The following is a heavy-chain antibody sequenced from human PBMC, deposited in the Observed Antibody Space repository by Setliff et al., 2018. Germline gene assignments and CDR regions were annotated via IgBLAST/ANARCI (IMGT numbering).Heavy chain of an antibody. J-gene: IGHJ4*02. V-gene: IGHV2-70*11. CDR2: IDWDDDK. Sequence: TLVNPTQTLTLTCTFSGFSLSTSGICVSWIRQPPGKALEWLARIDWDDDKYYTPSLKTRLTISKDTSKNQVVLTMTNMDPVDTATYYCAAASNYYDYWGQGTLVTVSS. CDR1: GFSLSTSGIC. CDR3: AAASNYYDY.